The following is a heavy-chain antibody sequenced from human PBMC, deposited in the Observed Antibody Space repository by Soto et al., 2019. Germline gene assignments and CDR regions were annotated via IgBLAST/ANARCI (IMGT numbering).Heavy chain of an antibody. Sequence: EVQLVKSGGGLVQPGGSLRISCAASGFTFSSYWMSWVRQSPGKGLEWVANIKLDGSEKYYVNAVKGRSTISRDNSKNSLYLQMNSLRAEDTAVYYCARGRGCSTGCHNFDYWGQGTLVTVSS. V-gene: IGHV3-7*01. D-gene: IGHD2-2*01. CDR1: GFTFSSYW. CDR3: ARGRGCSTGCHNFDY. J-gene: IGHJ4*02. CDR2: IKLDGSEK.